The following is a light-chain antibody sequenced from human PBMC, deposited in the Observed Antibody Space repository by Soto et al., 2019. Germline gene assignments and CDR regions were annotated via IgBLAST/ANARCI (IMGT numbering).Light chain of an antibody. CDR3: CSYAGSSTYV. J-gene: IGLJ1*01. CDR2: EVS. CDR1: SSDVGGYNY. V-gene: IGLV2-23*02. Sequence: QSVLTQPASVSGSPGQSITISCTGTSSDVGGYNYVSWYQQHPGKAPKLLIYEVSNRPSGVSHRFSGSKSGNTASLTVSGLQAEDETDYYCCSYAGSSTYVFGTGTKVTVL.